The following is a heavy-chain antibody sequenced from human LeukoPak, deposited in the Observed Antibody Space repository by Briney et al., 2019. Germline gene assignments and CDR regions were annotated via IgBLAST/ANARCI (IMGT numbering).Heavy chain of an antibody. CDR3: ARDQYGEAFDI. D-gene: IGHD4-17*01. Sequence: GGSLRLSCAASGFTFRSYAMNWVRQAPGKGLEWVSAISGSGSATYYADSVKGRFTISRDNSKNTMYLQMNSLRAEDTAVYYCARDQYGEAFDIWGPGTMVTVSS. CDR2: ISGSGSAT. CDR1: GFTFRSYA. J-gene: IGHJ3*02. V-gene: IGHV3-23*01.